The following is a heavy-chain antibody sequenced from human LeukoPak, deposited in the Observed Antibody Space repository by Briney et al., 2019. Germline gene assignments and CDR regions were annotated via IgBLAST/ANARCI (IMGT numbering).Heavy chain of an antibody. CDR2: IIPIFGTA. J-gene: IGHJ5*02. CDR3: ARGAVAGIGGSWWFDP. D-gene: IGHD6-19*01. CDR1: GGTFSSYA. Sequence: ASVKVSCKASGGTFSSYAISWVRQAPGQGLEWMGGIIPIFGTANYAQKFQGRVTITADKSTSTAYMELSSLRYDDTAVYYCARGAVAGIGGSWWFDPWGQGTLVTVSS. V-gene: IGHV1-69*06.